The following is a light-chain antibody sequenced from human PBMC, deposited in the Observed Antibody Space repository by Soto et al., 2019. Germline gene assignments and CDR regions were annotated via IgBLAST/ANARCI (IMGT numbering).Light chain of an antibody. J-gene: IGKJ4*01. CDR2: ADS. Sequence: DIQLTQSPSFLSASVGDRVTITCRASQGIAASLAWYQQKPGNPPRLLIYADSTLQSGVPSRFSGSGSGTRGTLTISSLEPEDFGTYYCQRTRTYPRTFGGGTKVEMK. CDR3: QRTRTYPRT. CDR1: QGIAAS. V-gene: IGKV1-9*01.